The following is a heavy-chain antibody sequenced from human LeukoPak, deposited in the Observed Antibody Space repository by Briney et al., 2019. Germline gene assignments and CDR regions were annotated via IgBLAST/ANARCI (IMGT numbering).Heavy chain of an antibody. Sequence: ASVKVSCKASGYTFTGYYMHWVRQAPGQGLEWMGWINPNSGGTNYAQKFQGRVTMTRDTSISTAYMELSRLRSDDTAVYYCARGELKYYYDSSGPGYWGQGTLVTVSS. J-gene: IGHJ4*02. V-gene: IGHV1-2*02. CDR2: INPNSGGT. CDR3: ARGELKYYYDSSGPGY. CDR1: GYTFTGYY. D-gene: IGHD3-22*01.